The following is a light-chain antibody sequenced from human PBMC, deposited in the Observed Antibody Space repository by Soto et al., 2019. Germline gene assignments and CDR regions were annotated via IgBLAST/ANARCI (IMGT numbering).Light chain of an antibody. CDR2: GNN. CDR3: QSYDSSLDVV. Sequence: QSVLTQPPSVSGAPGQRVTISCTGSSSNIGAGYDVHWYQQLPGTAPKLLIYGNNNRPSGVPDRFSGSKSGPSASLAITGLQAEDETDYYCQSYDSSLDVVFGGGTKLTVL. V-gene: IGLV1-40*01. CDR1: SSNIGAGYD. J-gene: IGLJ2*01.